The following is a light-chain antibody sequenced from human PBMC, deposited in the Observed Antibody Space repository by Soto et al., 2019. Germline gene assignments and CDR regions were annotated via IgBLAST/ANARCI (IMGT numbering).Light chain of an antibody. CDR3: QQYNSYSRT. CDR2: KAS. V-gene: IGKV1-5*03. CDR1: QSISSW. J-gene: IGKJ4*01. Sequence: DIQMTLSPSTLSASVGDRVTITCRASQSISSWLAWYQQKPGKAPKLLIYKASSLESGVPSRFSGSGSGTEFTLTISSLQPDDFATYYCQQYNSYSRTFGGGTKV.